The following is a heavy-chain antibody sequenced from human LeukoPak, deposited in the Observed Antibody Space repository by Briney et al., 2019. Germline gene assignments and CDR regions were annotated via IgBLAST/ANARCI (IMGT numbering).Heavy chain of an antibody. Sequence: HPGGSLRLSCVASGFTFSSKWMSWVRQAPGKGLEWVGNIQPDGREQYPVDSVKGRFTISRDNAKNSLYLQMNSLRAEDTALYYCAKAGGSSYFQHWGQGTLVTVSS. CDR3: AKAGGSSYFQH. D-gene: IGHD2-15*01. V-gene: IGHV3-7*03. J-gene: IGHJ1*01. CDR1: GFTFSSKW. CDR2: IQPDGREQ.